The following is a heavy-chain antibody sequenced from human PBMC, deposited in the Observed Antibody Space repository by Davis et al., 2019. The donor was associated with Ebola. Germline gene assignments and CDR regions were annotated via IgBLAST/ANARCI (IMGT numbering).Heavy chain of an antibody. V-gene: IGHV3-21*05. J-gene: IGHJ4*02. CDR2: IRGKSDYI. CDR1: GFTFSSFT. D-gene: IGHD6-19*01. Sequence: GGSLRLSCAASGFTFSSFTMNWVRQAPGKGLEWISHIRGKSDYITYSDSVKGRFTISRDDSKNTLYLQMNSLRAEDTAVYYCARHPSIVVPGAEGYWGQGTLVTVSS. CDR3: ARHPSIVVPGAEGY.